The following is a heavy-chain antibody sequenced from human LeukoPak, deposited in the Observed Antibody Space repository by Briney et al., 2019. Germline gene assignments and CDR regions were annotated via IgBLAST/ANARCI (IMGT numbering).Heavy chain of an antibody. J-gene: IGHJ4*02. D-gene: IGHD6-19*01. CDR1: GYTFTGYY. V-gene: IGHV1-69*05. CDR3: ASLHYSSGWYFDY. CDR2: IIPIFGTA. Sequence: ASVKVSCKASGYTFTGYYMHWVRQAPGQGLEWMGWIIPIFGTANYAQKFQGRVTITTDESTSTAYTELSSLRSEDTAVYYCASLHYSSGWYFDYWGQGTLVTVSS.